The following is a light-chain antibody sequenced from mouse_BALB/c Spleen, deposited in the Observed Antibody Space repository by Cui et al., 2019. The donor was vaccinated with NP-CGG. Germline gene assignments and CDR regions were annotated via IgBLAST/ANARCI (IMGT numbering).Light chain of an antibody. CDR2: GTN. Sequence: QSVFTQQSAHTTSLGETVTLTCRSSTGAVTTSNYANWVQEKPDHLFTGLIGGTNNRAPGVPARFSGSLIGDKAALTITGAQTEDEAIYFCALWYSNHWVFGGGTKLTVL. CDR1: TGAVTTSNY. J-gene: IGLJ1*01. CDR3: ALWYSNHWV. V-gene: IGLV1*01.